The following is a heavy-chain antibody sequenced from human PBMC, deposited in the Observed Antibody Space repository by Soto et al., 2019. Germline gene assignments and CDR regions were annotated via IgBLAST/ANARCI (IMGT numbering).Heavy chain of an antibody. CDR3: AKDRGDVLRFLEWLLAPFDY. J-gene: IGHJ4*02. CDR2: ISWNSGSI. V-gene: IGHV3-9*01. CDR1: GFTFDDYA. D-gene: IGHD3-3*01. Sequence: GGSLRLSCAASGFTFDDYAMHWVRQAPGKGLEWVSGISWNSGSIGYADSVKGRFTISRDNAKNSLYLQMNSLRAEDTALYYCAKDRGDVLRFLEWLLAPFDYWGQGTLVTVSS.